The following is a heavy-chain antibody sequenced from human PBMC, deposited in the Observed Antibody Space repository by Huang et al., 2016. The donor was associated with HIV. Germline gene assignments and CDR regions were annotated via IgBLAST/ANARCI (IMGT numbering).Heavy chain of an antibody. D-gene: IGHD5-18*01. CDR2: IIPVQDTT. J-gene: IGHJ4*02. CDR1: GGPVSSFS. CDR3: ARGVGNSNRGFDI. V-gene: IGHV1-69*13. Sequence: QVQLVQSGAEMKKSGSSVKVSCKASGGPVSSFSFTWVRQAPGHGLEWMGGIIPVQDTTDLEQKFRGRVTLTADESTNTAFMELSGLTSQDTAVYYCARGVGNSNRGFDIWGQGTLVTVS.